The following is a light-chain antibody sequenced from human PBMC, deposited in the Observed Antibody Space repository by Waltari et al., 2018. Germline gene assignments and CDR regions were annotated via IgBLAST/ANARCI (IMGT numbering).Light chain of an antibody. CDR1: SSDVGGYNY. CDR2: DFN. J-gene: IGLJ2*01. CDR3: CSYAGSYILV. Sequence: QSVLTQPRPVSGSPGQSVTISCTGTSSDVGGYNYVSWYQQHPGNAPKLMIYDFNKRPSGVPDRFSGSKSGNTASLTISGLQAEDEADFYCCSYAGSYILVFGGGTKLTVL. V-gene: IGLV2-11*01.